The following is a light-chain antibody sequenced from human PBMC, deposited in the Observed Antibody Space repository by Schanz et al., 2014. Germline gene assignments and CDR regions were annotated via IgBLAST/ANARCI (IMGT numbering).Light chain of an antibody. CDR3: QQFPGT. V-gene: IGKV3-20*01. Sequence: IVMTQSPAALSVSPGERATLSCRASQSVSSSYLAWYQQKSGQAPRLLIYGTSIRATGIPDRFSGSGSGADFTLSISRLEPEDSAVYFCQQFPGTFGQGTKVEIK. CDR1: QSVSSSY. J-gene: IGKJ1*01. CDR2: GTS.